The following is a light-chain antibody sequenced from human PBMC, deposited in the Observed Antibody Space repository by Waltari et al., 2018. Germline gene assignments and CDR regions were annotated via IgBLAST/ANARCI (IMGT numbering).Light chain of an antibody. CDR3: SSYAGSNNYV. CDR2: EVS. CDR1: SSDIGAYNY. V-gene: IGLV2-8*01. J-gene: IGLJ1*01. Sequence: QSALTQPPSASGSPGQSVTISCTGTSSDIGAYNYVSWYQQHPGQAPKRMIYEVSTRPSGVPDRFPGSKSGNTASLTVSGLQAEDEADYYCSSYAGSNNYVFGTGTKVTVL.